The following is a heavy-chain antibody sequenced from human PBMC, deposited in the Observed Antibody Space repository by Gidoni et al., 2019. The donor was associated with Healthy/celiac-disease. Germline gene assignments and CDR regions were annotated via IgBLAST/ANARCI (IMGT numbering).Heavy chain of an antibody. CDR2: IRSKAYGGTT. V-gene: IGHV3-49*04. J-gene: IGHJ3*02. D-gene: IGHD2-15*01. Sequence: EVQLVESGGGLVQPGRSLRLSCTASGFTFGDYAMSWVRQAPGKGLEWVGFIRSKAYGGTTEYAASVKGRFTISRDDSKSIAYLQMNSLKTEDTAVYYCTRVFCSGGSCLSDAFDIWGQGTMVTVSS. CDR3: TRVFCSGGSCLSDAFDI. CDR1: GFTFGDYA.